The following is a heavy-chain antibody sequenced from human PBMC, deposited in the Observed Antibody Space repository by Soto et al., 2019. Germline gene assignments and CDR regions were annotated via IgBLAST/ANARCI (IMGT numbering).Heavy chain of an antibody. CDR1: GFTFSSYA. J-gene: IGHJ6*03. CDR3: AKGAGDYCSGGSCYSFSNYCYFYMDV. V-gene: IGHV3-23*01. CDR2: ISGSGGST. D-gene: IGHD2-15*01. Sequence: EEQLLESGGGLVQPGGSLRLSCAASGFTFSSYAMSWVRQAPGKGLEWVSAISGSGGSTYYADSVKGRFTISRDSAKNTLYLQMNIPIVEETAVYYCAKGAGDYCSGGSCYSFSNYCYFYMDVWGEGTTVIVSS.